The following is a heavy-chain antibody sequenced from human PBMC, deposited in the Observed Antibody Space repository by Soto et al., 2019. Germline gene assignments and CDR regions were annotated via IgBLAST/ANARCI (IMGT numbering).Heavy chain of an antibody. D-gene: IGHD6-19*01. CDR1: GFTCSSYA. CDR2: ISGSGGST. CDR3: AGSRYSSGWYYHY. J-gene: IGHJ4*02. V-gene: IGHV3-23*01. Sequence: PGGSLGLGCAASGFTCSSYAMRWARQAPGKGLEWVSAISGSGGSTYYADSVKGRFTISRDNSKNTLYLQMNSLRAEDTAVYYCAGSRYSSGWYYHYWGQGT.